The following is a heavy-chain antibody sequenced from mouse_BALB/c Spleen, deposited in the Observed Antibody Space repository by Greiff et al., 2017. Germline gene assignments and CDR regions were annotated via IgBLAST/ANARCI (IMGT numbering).Heavy chain of an antibody. D-gene: IGHD2-13*01. J-gene: IGHJ2*01. CDR3: AREWGLPDY. CDR1: GYTFTSYW. V-gene: IGHV1-59*01. Sequence: QVQLQQPGAELVKPGASVKMSCKASGYTFTSYWMHWVKQRPGQGLEWIGVIDPSDSYTSYNQKFKGKATLTVDTSSSTAYMQLSSLTSEDSAVYYCAREWGLPDYWGQGTTLTVSS. CDR2: IDPSDSYT.